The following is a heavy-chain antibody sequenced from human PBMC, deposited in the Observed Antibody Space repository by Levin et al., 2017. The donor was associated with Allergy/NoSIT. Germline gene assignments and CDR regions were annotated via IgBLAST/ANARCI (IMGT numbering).Heavy chain of an antibody. J-gene: IGHJ4*02. CDR2: IKSKLVFFPT. CDR3: TTLGYSGYDSILFFDS. V-gene: IGHV3-15*01. Sequence: GGSLRLSCAASGISFRNAWMSWVRQAPGKGLEWVGRIKSKLVFFPTSYFSPLKGRFTISRDDSKNTLYLQMNSLKSEDTAVYYCTTLGYSGYDSILFFDSWAQGTLVTVSS. CDR1: GISFRNAW. D-gene: IGHD5-12*01.